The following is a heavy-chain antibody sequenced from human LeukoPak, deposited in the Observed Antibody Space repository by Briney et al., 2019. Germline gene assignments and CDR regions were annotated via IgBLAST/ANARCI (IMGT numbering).Heavy chain of an antibody. D-gene: IGHD2-21*01. CDR2: IFYTGTT. J-gene: IGHJ4*02. CDR1: GGSVSGYY. V-gene: IGHV4-59*08. Sequence: SETLSLTCTVSGGSVSGYYWSWIRQSPGKGLEWIGYIFYTGTTLYSPSLRGRVTMSVDTSENQFSLKLSSVTAADTAMYYCARHDVVLVIRRGFDFWGQGTLVTVSS. CDR3: ARHDVVLVIRRGFDF.